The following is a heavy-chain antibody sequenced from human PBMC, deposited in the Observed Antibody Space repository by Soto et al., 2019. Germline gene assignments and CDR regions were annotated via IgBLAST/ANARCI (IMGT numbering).Heavy chain of an antibody. D-gene: IGHD2-2*01. CDR3: ARSDCSSTSCLHLFDY. V-gene: IGHV4-31*03. J-gene: IGHJ4*02. CDR2: IYYSGST. CDR1: GGSISSGGYY. Sequence: QVQLQESGPGLVKPSQTLSLTCTVSGGSISSGGYYWSWIRQHPGKGLEWIGYIYYSGSTYYNPSLKSRVTISVDTSKNQFSLKLSSVTAGDTAVYYCARSDCSSTSCLHLFDYWGQGTLVTVSS.